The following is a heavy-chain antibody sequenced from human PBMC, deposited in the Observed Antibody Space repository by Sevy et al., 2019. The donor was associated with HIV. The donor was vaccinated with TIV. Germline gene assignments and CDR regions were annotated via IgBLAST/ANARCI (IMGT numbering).Heavy chain of an antibody. J-gene: IGHJ6*02. CDR2: VDHSGRT. CDR1: GGSLSGYF. CDR3: ASPMIKNNRYGKEL. D-gene: IGHD3-22*01. V-gene: IGHV4-34*01. Sequence: SETLSLTCDVSGGSLSGYFWLWIRQPPGRGLEWVGEVDHSGRTTYNPSLRSRVTISIDTSKSQFSLKLTSVTAADTAVYYCASPMIKNNRYGKELWGQGTTVTVSS.